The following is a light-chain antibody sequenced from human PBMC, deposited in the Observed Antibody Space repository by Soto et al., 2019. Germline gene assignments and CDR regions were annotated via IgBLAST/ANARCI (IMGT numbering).Light chain of an antibody. J-gene: IGKJ5*01. CDR1: QSVSSSY. CDR3: QQYGSSPIT. CDR2: DTS. Sequence: VVLTQSPATLSLSPGERGTLSCGSSQSVSSSYVAWYQHKPGLAPRLLIHDTSNRAIGIPDRLSGSKSGTNFTLTIRRMEPEDVGMYYCQQYGSSPITFGQGTRLEI. V-gene: IGKV3D-20*01.